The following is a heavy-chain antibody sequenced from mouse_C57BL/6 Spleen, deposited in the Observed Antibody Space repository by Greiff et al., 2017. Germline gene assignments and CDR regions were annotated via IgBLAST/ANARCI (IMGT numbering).Heavy chain of an antibody. V-gene: IGHV1-85*01. J-gene: IGHJ3*01. CDR1: GYTFTSYD. CDR3: ARGGKLESFAY. D-gene: IGHD4-1*01. Sequence: VQLVESGPELVKPGASVKLSCKASGYTFTSYDINWVKQRPGQGREWIGWIYPRDGSTKYNEKFKGKATLTVDTSSSTAYMELHSLTSEDSAVYFCARGGKLESFAYWGQGTLVTVSA. CDR2: IYPRDGST.